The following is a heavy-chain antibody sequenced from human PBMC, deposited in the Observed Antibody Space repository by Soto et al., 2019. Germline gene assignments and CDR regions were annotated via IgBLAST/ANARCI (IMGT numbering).Heavy chain of an antibody. CDR1: GFSFSNYA. J-gene: IGHJ4*02. D-gene: IGHD6-13*01. V-gene: IGHV3-23*01. CDR3: ARDRERDAWYEDY. Sequence: EVQLLESGGGLVQPGGSLRLSCVASGFSFSNYAMTWVRQAPGKGLDWVSVISGSDGSTYYADSEKGRFTISRDNSKNTLYLQMNSLRAEDTAVYYCARDRERDAWYEDYWGQGTLVTVSS. CDR2: ISGSDGST.